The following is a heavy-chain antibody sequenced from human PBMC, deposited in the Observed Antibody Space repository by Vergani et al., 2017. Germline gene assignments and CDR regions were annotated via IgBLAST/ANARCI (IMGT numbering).Heavy chain of an antibody. V-gene: IGHV6-1*01. CDR3: AREVVVVPAAIKYYYYYMDV. CDR1: GDSASSNSAA. Sequence: QVQLQQSGPGLVKPSQTLSLTCAISGDSASSNSAAWNWIRQSPSRGLEWLARTYYRSKWYNDYAVSVKSRITINPDTSKNQFSLQLNSVTPEDTAGYYCAREVVVVPAAIKYYYYYMDVWGKGTTVTVSS. D-gene: IGHD2-2*01. J-gene: IGHJ6*03. CDR2: TYYRSKWYN.